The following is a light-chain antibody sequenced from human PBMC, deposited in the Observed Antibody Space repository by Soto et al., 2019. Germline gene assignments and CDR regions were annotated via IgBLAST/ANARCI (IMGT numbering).Light chain of an antibody. V-gene: IGLV2-23*01. CDR3: CSYAGSSTYVV. CDR1: SSDVGTYYL. Sequence: QSVLTQPASVSGSPGQSITISCTGTSSDVGTYYLISWYQQHPGKAPKLMIYEGSKRPSGVSNRFSGSMSGNTASLTISGLQAEDEADYYCCSYAGSSTYVVFGGGTKLTVL. J-gene: IGLJ2*01. CDR2: EGS.